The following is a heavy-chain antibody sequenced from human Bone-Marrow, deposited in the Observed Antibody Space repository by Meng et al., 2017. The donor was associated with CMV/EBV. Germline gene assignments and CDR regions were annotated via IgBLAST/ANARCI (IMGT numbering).Heavy chain of an antibody. J-gene: IGHJ4*02. CDR3: ARQLAPNWADKNEHFDY. V-gene: IGHV4-39*01. Sequence: GSLRLSCSVSGDSISSNNYYWGWIRQPPGKGLEWIGRISYSGGINSNPSLTSRLAMSIDTSKNHFSLKLSSVTAADTAVYFCARQLAPNWADKNEHFDYWGQGTLVTVSS. D-gene: IGHD7-27*01. CDR2: ISYSGGI. CDR1: GDSISSNNYY.